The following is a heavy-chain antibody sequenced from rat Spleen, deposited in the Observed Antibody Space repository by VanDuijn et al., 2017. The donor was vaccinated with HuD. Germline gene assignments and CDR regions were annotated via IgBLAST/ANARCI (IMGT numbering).Heavy chain of an antibody. J-gene: IGHJ4*01. V-gene: IGHV5-7*01. Sequence: EVQLVESGGGLVQPGRSLKLSCEVSGFTLSDYNMAWVRQAPRKGLEWVATISYDGSSTYYRDSVKGRFTISRDNAKSTLYLQMDSLRSEDTATYYCARPKGYYVMDAWGQGASVTVSS. CDR1: GFTLSDYN. CDR2: ISYDGSST. CDR3: ARPKGYYVMDA.